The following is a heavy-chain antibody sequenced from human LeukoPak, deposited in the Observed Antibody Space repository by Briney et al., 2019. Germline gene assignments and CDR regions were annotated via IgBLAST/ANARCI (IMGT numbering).Heavy chain of an antibody. CDR2: IRYDGSNK. CDR3: AKAWGFGEVYYYYMDV. CDR1: GFTFSSYG. V-gene: IGHV3-30*02. J-gene: IGHJ6*03. Sequence: GGSLRLSCAASGFTFSSYGMHWVRQAPGKGLEWVAFIRYDGSNKYYADSVKGRFTISRDNSKNTLYLQMNSLRAEDTAVYYCAKAWGFGEVYYYYMDVWGKGTTVTISS. D-gene: IGHD3-10*01.